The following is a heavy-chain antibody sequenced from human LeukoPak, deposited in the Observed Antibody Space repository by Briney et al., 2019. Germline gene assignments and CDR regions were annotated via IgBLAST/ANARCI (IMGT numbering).Heavy chain of an antibody. D-gene: IGHD5-12*01. V-gene: IGHV4-39*07. Sequence: SETLSLTCTVSGGSISSSSYYWGWIRQPPGKGLEWIGSIYYSGSTYYNPSLKSRVTMSVDTSKNQFSLKLSSVTAADTAVYYCARSVATTYAGYYYYYMDVWGKGTTVTVSS. CDR1: GGSISSSSYY. J-gene: IGHJ6*03. CDR3: ARSVATTYAGYYYYYMDV. CDR2: IYYSGST.